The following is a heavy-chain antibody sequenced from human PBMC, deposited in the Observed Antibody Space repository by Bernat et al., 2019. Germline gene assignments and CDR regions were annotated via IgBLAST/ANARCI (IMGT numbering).Heavy chain of an antibody. D-gene: IGHD3-9*01. V-gene: IGHV3-30*03. CDR1: GFTFSSYG. CDR3: ARGGPRLRYCEWLIDY. CDR2: ISYDGSNK. J-gene: IGHJ4*02. Sequence: QVQLVESGGGVVQPGRSLRLSCAASGFTFSSYGMHWVRQAPGKGLEWVAVISYDGSNKYYADSVKGRFTISRDNSKNTLYLQMNSLRAEDTAVYYCARGGPRLRYCEWLIDYWGQGTLVTVSS.